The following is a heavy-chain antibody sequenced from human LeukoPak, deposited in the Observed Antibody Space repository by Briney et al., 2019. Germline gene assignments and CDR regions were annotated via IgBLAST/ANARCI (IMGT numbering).Heavy chain of an antibody. CDR1: GGSISSSSYY. V-gene: IGHV4-39*01. CDR3: ARQGTMIGEHY. D-gene: IGHD3-22*01. Sequence: SETLSLTYTVSGGSISSSSYYWGWIRQPPGKGLEWIGSIYYSGSTYYNPSLKSRVTISVDTSKNQFSLKLSSVTAADTAVYYCARQGTMIGEHYWGQGTLVTVSS. J-gene: IGHJ4*02. CDR2: IYYSGST.